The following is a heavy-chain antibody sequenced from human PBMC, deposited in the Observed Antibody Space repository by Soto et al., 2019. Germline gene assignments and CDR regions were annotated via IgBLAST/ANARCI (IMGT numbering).Heavy chain of an antibody. V-gene: IGHV1-18*01. Sequence: QVQLVQSGAEVQKPGASVKVSCKTSGYIFKNYGISWVRQAPGHGLEWLGWIYPKEDRANIAQNFQGRVTLTTDTPTSTAYIELRSLRLADSAVYVCEEDNYYDIDYWGQGTLVTVSS. CDR3: EEDNYYDIDY. CDR1: GYIFKNYG. D-gene: IGHD3-22*01. CDR2: IYPKEDRA. J-gene: IGHJ4*02.